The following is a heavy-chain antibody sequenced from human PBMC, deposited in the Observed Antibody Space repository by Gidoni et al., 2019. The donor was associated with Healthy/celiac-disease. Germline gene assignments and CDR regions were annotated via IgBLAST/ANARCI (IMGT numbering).Heavy chain of an antibody. Sequence: QVQLVQSGAEVKKPGASVKVSCKVSGYPLTELSMHWVRQAPGKGLGWMGGFEPEDGETIYAQKFQGRVTMTEDTSTDTAYMELSSLRSEDTAVYYCATGGQSSGYYCLDYWGQGTLVTVSS. CDR3: ATGGQSSGYYCLDY. CDR2: FEPEDGET. D-gene: IGHD3-22*01. J-gene: IGHJ4*02. CDR1: GYPLTELS. V-gene: IGHV1-24*01.